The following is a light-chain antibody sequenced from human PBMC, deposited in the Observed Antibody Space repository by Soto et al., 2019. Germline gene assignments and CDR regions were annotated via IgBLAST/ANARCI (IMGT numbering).Light chain of an antibody. V-gene: IGLV2-14*01. CDR2: DVS. J-gene: IGLJ1*01. CDR1: SSDVGGYNY. CDR3: RSYTSSSTRV. Sequence: QSVLTQPASVSGSPGQSITISCTGTSSDVGGYNYVSWYQQHPGKAPQLMIYDVSNRPSGVSDRFSGSKSGNTASLTISGLLAEDEADYYCRSYTSSSTRVFGTGTKLTVL.